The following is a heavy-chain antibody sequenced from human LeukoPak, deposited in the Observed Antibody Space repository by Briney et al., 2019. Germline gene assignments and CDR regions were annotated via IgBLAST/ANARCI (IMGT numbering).Heavy chain of an antibody. CDR1: GFTFSSYA. D-gene: IGHD3-9*01. CDR3: ARERYFDWLPLFDY. J-gene: IGHJ4*02. CDR2: ISYDGSNK. V-gene: IGHV3-30*04. Sequence: GRSLRLSCAASGFTFSSYAMHWVRQAPGKGLEWVAVISYDGSNKYYADSVKGRFTISRDNSKNTLYLQMNSLRAEDTAVYYCARERYFDWLPLFDYWGQGTLVTVSS.